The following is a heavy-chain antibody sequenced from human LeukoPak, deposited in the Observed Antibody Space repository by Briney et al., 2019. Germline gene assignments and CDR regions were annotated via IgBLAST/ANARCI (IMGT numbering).Heavy chain of an antibody. CDR1: GFTFSSYG. D-gene: IGHD2-2*01. CDR2: ISYGGSNK. Sequence: GGSLRLSCAASGFTFSSYGMHWVRQAPGKGLEWVAVISYGGSNKYYADSVKGRFTISRDNSKNTLYLQMNSLRAEDTAVYYCAKDLPHMDYSSTSCPSDYWGQGTLVTVSS. J-gene: IGHJ4*02. CDR3: AKDLPHMDYSSTSCPSDY. V-gene: IGHV3-30*18.